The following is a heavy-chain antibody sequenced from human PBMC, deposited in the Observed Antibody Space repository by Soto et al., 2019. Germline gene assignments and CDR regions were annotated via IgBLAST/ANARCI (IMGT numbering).Heavy chain of an antibody. Sequence: GGSLRLSCAASGFTFSSYSMNWVRQAPGKGLEWVSPISSSSSYIYYADSVKGRFTISRDNAKNSLYLQMNSLRDEDTAVYFCAKWGKDFWSAFSYWGQGTLVTVSS. V-gene: IGHV3-21*04. CDR3: AKWGKDFWSAFSY. CDR2: ISSSSSYI. D-gene: IGHD3-3*01. CDR1: GFTFSSYS. J-gene: IGHJ4*02.